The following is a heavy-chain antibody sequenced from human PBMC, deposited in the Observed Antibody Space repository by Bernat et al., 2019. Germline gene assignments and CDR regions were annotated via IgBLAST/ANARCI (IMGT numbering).Heavy chain of an antibody. CDR2: ISVYNGNT. Sequence: QIQVMQYGSEVKKTGASVTVSCRTSGYTFTSYGISWVRQAPGQGLEWMGWISVYNGNTNYAQKLQGRVTMTTDTSTSTAYMELRSLRSDDTAVYYCARDGVAGTRSAFDIWGKGTMVTVSS. CDR1: GYTFTSYG. V-gene: IGHV1-18*01. J-gene: IGHJ3*02. CDR3: ARDGVAGTRSAFDI. D-gene: IGHD6-19*01.